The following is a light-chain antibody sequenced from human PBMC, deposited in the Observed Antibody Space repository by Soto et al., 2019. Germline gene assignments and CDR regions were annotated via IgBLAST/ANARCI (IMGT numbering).Light chain of an antibody. CDR3: CSYADSSTPVI. CDR2: EGS. J-gene: IGLJ2*01. CDR1: SSDVGGYNL. Sequence: QSALTQPASVSGSPGQSITISCTGTSSDVGGYNLVSWFQQHPGKAPKLMIYEGSKRPSGVSTRFSGSKSGSTASLTVSGLQAEDEADYYCCSYADSSTPVIFGGGTQLTVL. V-gene: IGLV2-23*01.